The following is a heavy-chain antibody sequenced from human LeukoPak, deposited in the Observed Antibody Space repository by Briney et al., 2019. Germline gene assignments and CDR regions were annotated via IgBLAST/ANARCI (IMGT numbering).Heavy chain of an antibody. J-gene: IGHJ3*02. CDR1: GYTFTGYY. Sequence: RASVKVSCKASGYTFTGYYMHWVRQAPGQGLEWMGWINPKSGGTNYAQKFQGRVTMTRDTSISTAYMELSRLRSDDTAVDDCARSADLQDNVVVGAARFAFDIWGQGTMVTVSS. D-gene: IGHD2-15*01. CDR3: ARSADLQDNVVVGAARFAFDI. V-gene: IGHV1-2*02. CDR2: INPKSGGT.